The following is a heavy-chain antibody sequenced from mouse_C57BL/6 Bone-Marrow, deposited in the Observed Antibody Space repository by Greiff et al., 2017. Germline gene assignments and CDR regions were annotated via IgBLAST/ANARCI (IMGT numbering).Heavy chain of an antibody. V-gene: IGHV5-12*01. Sequence: EVQGVESGGGLVQPGGSLKLSCAASGFTFSDYYMYWVRQTPETRLEWVAYISNGGGSTYYPDTVKGRFTISRDNAKNTLYLQMSRLKSEDTAMYYCARHDPYYFDYWGQGTTLTVSS. CDR3: ARHDPYYFDY. CDR2: ISNGGGST. CDR1: GFTFSDYY. J-gene: IGHJ2*01.